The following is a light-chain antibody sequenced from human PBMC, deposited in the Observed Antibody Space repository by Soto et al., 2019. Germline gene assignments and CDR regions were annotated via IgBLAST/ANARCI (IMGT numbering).Light chain of an antibody. J-gene: IGLJ1*01. V-gene: IGLV1-40*01. Sequence: QSVLTQPPSVSGAPRQRVTISCTGSSSNIGAGYDVHWYQQLPGTAPKLLIYGNSNRPSGVPDRFSGSKSGTSASLGITGLQAEDEADYYCQSYDSSLSGYVFGTGTKLTVL. CDR1: SSNIGAGYD. CDR3: QSYDSSLSGYV. CDR2: GNS.